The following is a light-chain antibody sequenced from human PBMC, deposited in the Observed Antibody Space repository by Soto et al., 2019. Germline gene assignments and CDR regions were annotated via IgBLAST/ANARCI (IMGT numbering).Light chain of an antibody. J-gene: IGKJ1*01. Sequence: EIVLTQSPGTLSLSPGERATLSCRASQSVISYLAWYQQKPGQAPRLLFYDASTRATGIPDRFSGSGSGTDFTLTISRLEPEDFAVYYCQQYGSSPRTFGQGTKVEIK. V-gene: IGKV3-20*01. CDR1: QSVISY. CDR2: DAS. CDR3: QQYGSSPRT.